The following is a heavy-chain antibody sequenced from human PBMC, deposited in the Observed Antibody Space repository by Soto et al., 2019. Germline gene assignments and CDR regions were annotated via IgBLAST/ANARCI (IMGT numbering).Heavy chain of an antibody. CDR3: VKGATGGPRGYFDL. J-gene: IGHJ2*01. D-gene: IGHD3-16*01. CDR1: GFIFNTYG. Sequence: QVQLVESGGGVVQPGRSLRLSCAASGFIFNTYGMHWVRQAPGKGLEWVAVTSYDGSNKYYADSVKGRFTISRDNAKNTLYVEMNSLRAEDTAVYYCVKGATGGPRGYFDLWGRGTLVTVSS. V-gene: IGHV3-30*18. CDR2: TSYDGSNK.